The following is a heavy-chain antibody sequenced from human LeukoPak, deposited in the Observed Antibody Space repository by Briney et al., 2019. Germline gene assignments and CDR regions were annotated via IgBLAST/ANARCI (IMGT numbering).Heavy chain of an antibody. CDR1: GFTVSSNY. J-gene: IGHJ4*02. D-gene: IGHD1-1*01. Sequence: GGSLRLSGAASGFTVSSNYMSWVRQAQGKGLEWVSVIYSGGSTYYADSVKGRFTISRDNSKNTLYLQMNSLRAEDTAVYYCARSGHWKVGYFDYWGQGTLVTVSS. CDR3: ARSGHWKVGYFDY. CDR2: IYSGGST. V-gene: IGHV3-66*02.